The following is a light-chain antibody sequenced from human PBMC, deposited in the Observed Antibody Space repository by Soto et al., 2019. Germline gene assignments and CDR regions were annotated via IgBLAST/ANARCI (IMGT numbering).Light chain of an antibody. Sequence: TQSPSTLSGSVGDRVTITCRASQTISSYLAWYQQKPGQAPRLLIFDASTRATGIPARFSGSGSGTDFTLTISSLEPEDFAVYYCQHRSIWPVSFGQGTRLEIK. CDR3: QHRSIWPVS. CDR1: QTISSY. V-gene: IGKV3-11*01. CDR2: DAS. J-gene: IGKJ5*01.